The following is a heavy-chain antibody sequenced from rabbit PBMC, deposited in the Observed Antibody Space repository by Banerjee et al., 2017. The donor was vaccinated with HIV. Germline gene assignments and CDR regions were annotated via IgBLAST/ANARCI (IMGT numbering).Heavy chain of an antibody. D-gene: IGHD8-1*01. J-gene: IGHJ4*01. Sequence: QEQLEESGGDLVKPEGSLTLTCTASGLDFSSSYWICWVRQAPGKGPEWIACIYAGSGGNTYYASWVNGRFTISKSSSTTVTLQMTSLTAATTATYFCARTAGYTDNGYFYFNLWGQGTLVTV. CDR3: ARTAGYTDNGYFYFNL. CDR1: GLDFSSSYW. V-gene: IGHV1S45*01. CDR2: IYAGSGGNT.